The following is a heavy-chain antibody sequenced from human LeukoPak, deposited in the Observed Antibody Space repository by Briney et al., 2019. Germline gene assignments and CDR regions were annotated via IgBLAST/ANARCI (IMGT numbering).Heavy chain of an antibody. CDR3: ARRFEYYDILTGYSVTGFDY. CDR1: GGSISSSSYY. CDR2: IYYSGST. J-gene: IGHJ4*02. D-gene: IGHD3-9*01. V-gene: IGHV4-39*01. Sequence: SETLSLTCTVSGGSISSSSYYWGWIRQPPGKGLEWIGSIYYSGSTYYNPSLKSRVTISVDTSKNQFSLKLSSVTAADTAVYYCARRFEYYDILTGYSVTGFDYWGQGTLVTVSS.